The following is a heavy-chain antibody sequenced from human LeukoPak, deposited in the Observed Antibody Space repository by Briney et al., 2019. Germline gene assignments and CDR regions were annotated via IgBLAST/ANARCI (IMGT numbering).Heavy chain of an antibody. CDR2: ISSSGSTI. CDR3: ARGNRYCSSTSCALMDV. D-gene: IGHD2-2*01. Sequence: GGSLRLSCAASGFTFSDYYMSWIRQAPGKGLEWVSYISSSGSTIYYADPVKGRFTISRDNAKNSLYLQMNSLRAEDTAVYYCARGNRYCSSTSCALMDVWGQGTTVTVSS. V-gene: IGHV3-11*01. J-gene: IGHJ6*02. CDR1: GFTFSDYY.